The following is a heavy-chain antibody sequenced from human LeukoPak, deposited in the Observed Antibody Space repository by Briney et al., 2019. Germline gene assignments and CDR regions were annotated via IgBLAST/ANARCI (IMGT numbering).Heavy chain of an antibody. V-gene: IGHV3-30*04. J-gene: IGHJ4*02. CDR2: ISYDGSNK. CDR1: GFTFSSYA. CDR3: ARASPQYYDILTGYFDY. Sequence: GGSLRLSCAASGFTFSSYALHWVRQAPGKGLEWVAVISYDGSNKYYADSVKGRFTISRGNSKNTLYLQMNSLRAEDTAVYYCARASPQYYDILTGYFDYWGQGTLVTVSS. D-gene: IGHD3-9*01.